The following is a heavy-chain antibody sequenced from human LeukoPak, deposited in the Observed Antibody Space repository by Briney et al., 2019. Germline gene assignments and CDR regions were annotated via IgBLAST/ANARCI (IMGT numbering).Heavy chain of an antibody. D-gene: IGHD5-24*01. J-gene: IGHJ4*02. CDR2: ISSDGSRK. V-gene: IGHV3-30*04. CDR1: GFTFSSYA. CDR3: ARDPCGDDYNCYFDY. Sequence: GRSLRLSCAASGFTFSSYAMHWVRQAPGKGLAWVAAISSDGSRKYSADSVKGRFTISRDNSKNTLYLQMNSLRPEDTAVYYCARDPCGDDYNCYFDYWGQGTLVTVSS.